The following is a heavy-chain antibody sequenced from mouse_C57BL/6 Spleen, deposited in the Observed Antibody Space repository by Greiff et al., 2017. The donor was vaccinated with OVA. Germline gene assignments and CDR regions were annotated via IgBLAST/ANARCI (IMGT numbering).Heavy chain of an antibody. D-gene: IGHD3-2*02. CDR3: TRGSSGYAPFDY. CDR1: YFAFMASA. V-gene: IGHV1-49*01. CDR2: FTMYSDAT. J-gene: IGHJ2*01. Sequence: LQQSGAELVRPGSSVKLSCKASYFAFMASAMHWVKQRPGHGLEWIGSFTMYSDATEYSENFKGKATLTANTSSSTAYMELSSLTSEDSAVYYCTRGSSGYAPFDYWGQGTTLTVSS.